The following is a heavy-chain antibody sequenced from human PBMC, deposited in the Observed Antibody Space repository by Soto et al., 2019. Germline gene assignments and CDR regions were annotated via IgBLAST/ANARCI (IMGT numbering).Heavy chain of an antibody. CDR1: GFTFSSYD. V-gene: IGHV3-30*03. CDR2: ISYDGSNK. Sequence: HVQLVESGGAVVQPGRSLRLSCAASGFTFSSYDMHWVRQAPGKGLEWVAVISYDGSNKYYTDSVKGRFTISRDNSKNPLYLKMNGGRTEERVVYYWAPRIVAAPSDYGGQGTLATAS. J-gene: IGHJ4*02. D-gene: IGHD2-15*01. CDR3: APRIVAAPSDY.